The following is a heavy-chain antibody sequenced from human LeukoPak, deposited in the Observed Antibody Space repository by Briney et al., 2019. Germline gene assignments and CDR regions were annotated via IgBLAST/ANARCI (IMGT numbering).Heavy chain of an antibody. Sequence: PGGSLRLSCAASGFTFSNYGMHWVRQAPGKGLEWVAVIWHDGTNKYYADSVKGRFTISRDNSKNTLYLQMNSLRAEDTAVYYCARGPHPIILTGPADFWGQGTLVTVSS. V-gene: IGHV3-33*01. CDR1: GFTFSNYG. CDR2: IWHDGTNK. D-gene: IGHD3-9*01. J-gene: IGHJ4*02. CDR3: ARGPHPIILTGPADF.